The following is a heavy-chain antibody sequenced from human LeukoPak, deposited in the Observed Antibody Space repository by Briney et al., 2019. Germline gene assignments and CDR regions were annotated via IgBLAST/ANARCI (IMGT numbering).Heavy chain of an antibody. J-gene: IGHJ4*02. CDR1: GFTFSSYG. CDR3: AKDLAAGIDY. CDR2: ISYDGSNK. V-gene: IGHV3-30*18. D-gene: IGHD6-13*01. Sequence: GGSLRLSCAASGFTFSSYGMHWVRQAPGKGLEWVAVISYDGSNKYYADSVKGRFTISRDNSKNTLYLQMNSLRAEDTAVYYCAKDLAAGIDYWAREPWSPSPQ.